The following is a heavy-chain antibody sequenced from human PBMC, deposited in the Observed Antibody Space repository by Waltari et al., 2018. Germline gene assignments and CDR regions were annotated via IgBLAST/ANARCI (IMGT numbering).Heavy chain of an antibody. J-gene: IGHJ4*02. Sequence: QVQLVESGGGVVQPGRSLRLSCAASGFTFSRYGMHWVRQAPGKGLEWVAVIWYDGSNKYFADSVKGRFTISRDNSKNTLYLQMNSLRAEDTAMYYCAKPLAGYFDYWGQGTLVTVSS. V-gene: IGHV3-30*18. D-gene: IGHD6-19*01. CDR3: AKPLAGYFDY. CDR1: GFTFSRYG. CDR2: IWYDGSNK.